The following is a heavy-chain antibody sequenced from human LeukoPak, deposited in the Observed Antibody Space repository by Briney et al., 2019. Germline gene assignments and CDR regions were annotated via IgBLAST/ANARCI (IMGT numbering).Heavy chain of an antibody. CDR1: GFAFANAW. CDR2: IKSKTDGGTI. D-gene: IGHD3-16*01. CDR3: TTPGGSGQGYFDY. J-gene: IGHJ4*02. Sequence: GGSLRLSCAASGFAFANAWMTWVRQAPGKALEWLGRIKSKTDGGTIDYAAPVGGRFTISRDDSKNTLYLQMNSLKTEDTAVYYCTTPGGSGQGYFDYWGQGTLVTVSS. V-gene: IGHV3-15*01.